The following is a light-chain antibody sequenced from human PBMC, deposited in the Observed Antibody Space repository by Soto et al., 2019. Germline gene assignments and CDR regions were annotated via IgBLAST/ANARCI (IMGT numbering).Light chain of an antibody. CDR3: QQYGSSPRT. V-gene: IGKV3-20*01. CDR1: QSVSSSY. CDR2: GAS. J-gene: IGKJ1*01. Sequence: EIVLTQSPGTLSLSPGKRATLSCRASQSVSSSYLAWYQQKPGQAPRLLIYGASSRATSIPGRFSGSGSRTDFTLTISRLEPEDFAVYYCQQYGSSPRTFGQGTKV.